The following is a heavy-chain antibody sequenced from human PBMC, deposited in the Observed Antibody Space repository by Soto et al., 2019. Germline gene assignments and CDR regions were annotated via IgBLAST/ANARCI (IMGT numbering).Heavy chain of an antibody. CDR1: GFTVSSNY. V-gene: IGHV3-53*01. D-gene: IGHD5-12*01. Sequence: PGGSLRLSCAASGFTVSSNYMSWVRQAPGKGLEWVSVIYSGGSTYYADSVKGRFTISRDNSMNTLFLHMNSLRAGDTAIYYCAKGGYTSPFDYWGLGTLVTVSS. CDR2: IYSGGST. J-gene: IGHJ4*02. CDR3: AKGGYTSPFDY.